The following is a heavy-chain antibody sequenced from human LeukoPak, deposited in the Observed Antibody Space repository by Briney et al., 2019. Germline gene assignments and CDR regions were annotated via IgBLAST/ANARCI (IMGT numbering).Heavy chain of an antibody. D-gene: IGHD3-10*01. CDR2: IYSSGST. CDR1: GCSITGYH. Sequence: SETLSLTCTVSGCSITGYHWSWIRQPPGKGLEWIGYIYSSGSTEYKPSLKSRATISADTSKNQFSLKLSSVTAADTAVYYCASACGSGSFDYWGQGTLVTVSS. CDR3: ASACGSGSFDY. V-gene: IGHV4-4*08. J-gene: IGHJ4*02.